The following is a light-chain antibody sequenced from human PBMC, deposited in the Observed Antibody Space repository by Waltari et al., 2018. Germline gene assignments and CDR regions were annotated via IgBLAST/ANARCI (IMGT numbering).Light chain of an antibody. CDR3: QQYIYWPRRT. Sequence: EIVMTQSPATLSVSPGERATLSCRASQDISNNLARYQQKPGQAPRLLIYGSSNRATGIPPRFSGSGSGTEFTLTISSLQSEDFAVYYCQQYIYWPRRTFGQGTELDIK. CDR2: GSS. V-gene: IGKV3-15*01. J-gene: IGKJ2*01. CDR1: QDISNN.